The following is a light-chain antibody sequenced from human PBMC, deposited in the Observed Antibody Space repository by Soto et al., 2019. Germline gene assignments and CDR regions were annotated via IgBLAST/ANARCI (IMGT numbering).Light chain of an antibody. CDR3: QQTYNTPLT. CDR2: AAS. CDR1: QSIGKY. Sequence: DIQMTQSPSSLSASVGDRVTITCXACQSIGKYLSWFQQTPGNAPKLLIYAASGLQSGVPSRFSGSGSGTDFTLTINSLQREDFATYYCQQTYNTPLTFGGGTKVDI. J-gene: IGKJ4*01. V-gene: IGKV1-39*01.